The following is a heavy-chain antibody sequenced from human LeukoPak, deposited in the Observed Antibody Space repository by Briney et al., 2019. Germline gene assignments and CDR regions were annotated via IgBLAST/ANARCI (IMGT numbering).Heavy chain of an antibody. CDR2: IVVGSGNT. J-gene: IGHJ4*02. CDR3: AGYCCGELLYDY. CDR1: GFTFTNSA. Sequence: ASVKVSCKASGFTFTNSAMQWVRQARGQRLEWIGWIVVGSGNTNYAQKFQERVTITRDMSTSTAYMELSSLRSEDTAVYYCAGYCCGELLYDYWGQGTLVTVSS. V-gene: IGHV1-58*02. D-gene: IGHD2-21*01.